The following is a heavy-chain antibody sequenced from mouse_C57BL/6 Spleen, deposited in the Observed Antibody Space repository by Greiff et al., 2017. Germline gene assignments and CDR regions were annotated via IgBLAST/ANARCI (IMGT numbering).Heavy chain of an antibody. J-gene: IGHJ1*03. CDR1: GYSFTDYN. V-gene: IGHV1-39*01. D-gene: IGHD1-1*01. CDR3: AREGYYYGSIPWYFDV. Sequence: EVQLQQSGPELVKPGASVKISCKASGYSFTDYNMNWVKQSNGKSLEWIGVINPNYGTTSYNQKFKGKATLTVDQSSSTAYMQLNSLTSEDSAFYYCAREGYYYGSIPWYFDVWGTGTTVTVSS. CDR2: INPNYGTT.